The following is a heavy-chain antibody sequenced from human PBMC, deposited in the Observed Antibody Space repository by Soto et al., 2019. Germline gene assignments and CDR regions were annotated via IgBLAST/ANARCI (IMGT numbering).Heavy chain of an antibody. D-gene: IGHD3-16*01. CDR1: GYTFTRYG. CDR3: VMVDVYVTPSPQDV. J-gene: IGHJ6*02. V-gene: IGHV1-18*01. Sequence: QVQLVQSGAEVKNPGASVKVSCKASGYTFTRYGIGWARQAPGQGLEWMGWINTYNGNTNYAQNVQGRVTLTTDTSTSTAYMELRSLRSNDTAIYYCVMVDVYVTPSPQDVWRQGTTVIVSS. CDR2: INTYNGNT.